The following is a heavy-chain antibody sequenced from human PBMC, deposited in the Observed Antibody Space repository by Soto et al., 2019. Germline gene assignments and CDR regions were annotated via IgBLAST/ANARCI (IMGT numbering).Heavy chain of an antibody. D-gene: IGHD2-2*01. Sequence: QVQLVQSGAEVKKPGASVKVSCKASGYTFTDYGISCVRQAPGQGLEWMGWISAYNGHTNYGQKLQGRLTMTTDTSTRTAYMELRSLRSDDTAVYYCARAQAFCSSTTCPNWLAPWGQGTLVTVSS. V-gene: IGHV1-18*01. CDR2: ISAYNGHT. CDR3: ARAQAFCSSTTCPNWLAP. CDR1: GYTFTDYG. J-gene: IGHJ5*02.